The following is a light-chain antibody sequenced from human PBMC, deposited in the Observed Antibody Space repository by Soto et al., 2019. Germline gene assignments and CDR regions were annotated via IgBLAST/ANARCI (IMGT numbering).Light chain of an antibody. V-gene: IGKV1-27*01. CDR1: QGISNY. CDR3: QNYKSARPP. J-gene: IGKJ5*01. CDR2: AAS. Sequence: DIQMTQSPSSLSASVRDRVTIACRPSQGISNYLAWYQQKPGKVPKLLIYAASTLQSGVPSRFSGRRSGTDLTLTIGSLQTEDVATYCCQNYKSARPPFGQGTRLEIK.